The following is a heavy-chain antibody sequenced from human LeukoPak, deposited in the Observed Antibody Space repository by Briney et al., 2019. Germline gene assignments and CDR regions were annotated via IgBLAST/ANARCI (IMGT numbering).Heavy chain of an antibody. CDR1: GFHFTTYC. J-gene: IGHJ5*02. D-gene: IGHD3-10*01. Sequence: PGGSLRLSCAASGFHFTTYCMGWVRQAPGKGLEWVANIKQDGSEKYYVDSVKGRFTISRDNAKNSLSLQMNSLRAEDTAVYYCARTLMYYYGSETYFWFDPWGQGTLVTVSS. CDR3: ARTLMYYYGSETYFWFDP. CDR2: IKQDGSEK. V-gene: IGHV3-7*01.